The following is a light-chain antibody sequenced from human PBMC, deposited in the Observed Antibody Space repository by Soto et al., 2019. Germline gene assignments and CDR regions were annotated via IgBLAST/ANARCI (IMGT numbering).Light chain of an antibody. Sequence: QSVLTQPASVSGSPGQSITISCTGTSSDIGSYDLVSWYQQHPGKAPKLIIYEVIKRPSGVSNRFSGSKSGNTASLTISGLQAEDEADYYCCSYAGSGIVVFGGGTQLTDL. V-gene: IGLV2-23*02. CDR2: EVI. CDR1: SSDIGSYDL. J-gene: IGLJ2*01. CDR3: CSYAGSGIVV.